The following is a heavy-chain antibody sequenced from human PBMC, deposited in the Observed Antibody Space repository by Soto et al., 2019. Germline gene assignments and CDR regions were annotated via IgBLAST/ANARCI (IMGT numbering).Heavy chain of an antibody. V-gene: IGHV1-69*02. CDR3: ARGTYDILTGFIFDY. D-gene: IGHD3-9*01. CDR2: IIPILGIA. CDR1: GGTFSSYT. Sequence: SVKVSCKASGGTFSSYTISWVRQAPGQGLEWMGRIIPILGIANYAQKFQGRVTITADTSISTAYMELSRLRSDDTAVYYCARGTYDILTGFIFDYWGQGTLVTVSS. J-gene: IGHJ4*02.